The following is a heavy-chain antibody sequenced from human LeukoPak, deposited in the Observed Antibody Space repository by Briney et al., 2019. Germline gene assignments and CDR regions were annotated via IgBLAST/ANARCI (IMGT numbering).Heavy chain of an antibody. D-gene: IGHD3-16*01. CDR3: ARSKMRGSPPGVYYMDV. J-gene: IGHJ6*03. Sequence: TSETLSLTCAVYGGSFSGYYWSWIRQPPGKGLEWIGEINHSGSTNYNPPLKSRVTISVDTSKNQFSLKLSSVTAADTAVYYCARSKMRGSPPGVYYMDVWGKGTTVTVSS. CDR1: GGSFSGYY. CDR2: INHSGST. V-gene: IGHV4-34*01.